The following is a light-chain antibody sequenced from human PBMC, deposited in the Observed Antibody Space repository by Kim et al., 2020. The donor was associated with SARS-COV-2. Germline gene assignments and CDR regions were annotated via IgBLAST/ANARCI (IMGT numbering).Light chain of an antibody. CDR3: QQYYTTPPYT. CDR2: WAS. Sequence: DIVMTQSPDSLAVSLGERATINCKSSQNLLYSSNNKNYLAWYQQKPGQPPKLLIYWASTRESGVPDRFSGSGSGTDFTLTISGLQAEDVAVYYCQQYYTTPPYTFGQGTKLEIK. CDR1: QNLLYSSNNKNY. J-gene: IGKJ2*01. V-gene: IGKV4-1*01.